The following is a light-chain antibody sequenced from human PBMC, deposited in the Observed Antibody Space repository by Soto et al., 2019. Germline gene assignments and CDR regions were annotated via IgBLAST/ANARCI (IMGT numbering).Light chain of an antibody. V-gene: IGKV3-15*01. Sequence: MTQSPSSLSASVGDRVTIACRASQGISSNLAWYQQKPGQAPRLLISGASTRATGIPARFSGSGSGTDFTLTISSLQSEDFAVYYCQQFHDWPMTFGPGTKVDI. CDR3: QQFHDWPMT. CDR1: QGISSN. J-gene: IGKJ3*01. CDR2: GAS.